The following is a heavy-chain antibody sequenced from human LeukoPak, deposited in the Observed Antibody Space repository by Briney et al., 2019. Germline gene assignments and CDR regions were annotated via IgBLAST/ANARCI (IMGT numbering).Heavy chain of an antibody. V-gene: IGHV4-4*07. Sequence: SETLSLTCTVSGGSISSYYWSWIRQPAGKGLEWIGRIYTSGSTNYNPSLKSRVTISVDTSKNQFSLKLSSVTAADTAVYYCARERVTMVRGVIMGGNYYYYYMDVWGKGTTVTISS. CDR1: GGSISSYY. J-gene: IGHJ6*03. CDR2: IYTSGST. CDR3: ARERVTMVRGVIMGGNYYYYYMDV. D-gene: IGHD3-10*01.